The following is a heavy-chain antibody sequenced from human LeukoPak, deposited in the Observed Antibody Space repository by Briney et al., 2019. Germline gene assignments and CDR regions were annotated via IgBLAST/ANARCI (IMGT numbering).Heavy chain of an antibody. CDR3: ARALGFGELLVNWFDP. J-gene: IGHJ5*02. V-gene: IGHV1-69*04. Sequence: SVKVSCKASGGTFSSYAISWVRQAPGQGLEWMGRIIPILGIANYAQKFQGRVTITADKSTSTAYMELSSLRSEDTAVYYCARALGFGELLVNWFDPWGQGTLVTVSS. D-gene: IGHD3-10*01. CDR1: GGTFSSYA. CDR2: IIPILGIA.